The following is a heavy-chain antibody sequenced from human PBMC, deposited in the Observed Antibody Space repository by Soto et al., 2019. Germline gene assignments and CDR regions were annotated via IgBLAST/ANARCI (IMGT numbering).Heavy chain of an antibody. CDR3: ARGPDLGLDYYVSGSYFWFDP. J-gene: IGHJ5*02. CDR2: IIPIFGTA. V-gene: IGHV1-69*13. CDR1: GGTFSIYA. D-gene: IGHD3-10*01. Sequence: SLKVSCKASGGTFSIYAISWVRQAPGQGLEWMGGIIPIFGTANYAQKFQGRVTITADESTSTAYMELSSLRSEDTAVYYCARGPDLGLDYYVSGSYFWFDPWGQGTLVTVSS.